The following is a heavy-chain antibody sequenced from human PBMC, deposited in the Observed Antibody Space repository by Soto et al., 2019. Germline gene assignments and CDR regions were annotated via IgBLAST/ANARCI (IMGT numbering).Heavy chain of an antibody. J-gene: IGHJ6*03. CDR1: GYTFTSYA. CDR3: ARDERITGTTYYYCYMDV. CDR2: INAGNGNT. Sequence: QVQLVQSGAEVKKPGASVKVSCKASGYTFTSYAMHWVRQAPGQRLEWMGWINAGNGNTKYSQKFQGRVTITRDTAARTAYMELSSLRSEDTAVYYCARDERITGTTYYYCYMDVWGKGTTVTVSS. D-gene: IGHD1-7*01. V-gene: IGHV1-3*01.